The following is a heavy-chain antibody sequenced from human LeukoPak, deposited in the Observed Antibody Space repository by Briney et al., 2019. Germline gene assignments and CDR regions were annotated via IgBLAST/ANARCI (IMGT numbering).Heavy chain of an antibody. Sequence: GGSLRLSCTASAFTLVNYGMHWVRQAPGKGLEGVAVISYDGSNKYYADSVKGRFTISRDNSKNTLYLQMNSLRTEDTAVYYCAKERPVFGVVYGMDVWGQGTTVTV. CDR3: AKERPVFGVVYGMDV. CDR1: AFTLVNYG. V-gene: IGHV3-30*18. CDR2: ISYDGSNK. D-gene: IGHD3-3*01. J-gene: IGHJ6*02.